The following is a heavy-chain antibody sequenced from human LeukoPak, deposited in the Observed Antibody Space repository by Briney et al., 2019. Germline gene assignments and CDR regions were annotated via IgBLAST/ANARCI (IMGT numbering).Heavy chain of an antibody. D-gene: IGHD2-2*01. CDR1: GYTFTSYG. V-gene: IGHV1-18*01. CDR3: ARDIVVVPAAIYKGRYFDY. J-gene: IGHJ4*02. Sequence: ASVKVSCKASGYTFTSYGISWVRQAPGQGLEWMGWISAYNGNTNYAQKLQGRVTMTTDTSTSTAYMELRSLRSDDTAVYYCARDIVVVPAAIYKGRYFDYWAREPWSPSPQ. CDR2: ISAYNGNT.